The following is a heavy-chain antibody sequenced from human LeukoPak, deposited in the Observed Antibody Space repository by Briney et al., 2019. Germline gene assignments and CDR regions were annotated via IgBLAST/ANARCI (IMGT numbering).Heavy chain of an antibody. V-gene: IGHV4-31*03. CDR2: IYYSGST. D-gene: IGHD3-22*01. J-gene: IGHJ5*02. Sequence: SETLSLTCTVSGGSISSGDYYWSWIRQHPGKGLEWIGYIYYSGSTYYNPSLKSRVTISVDTSKNQFSLKLSSVTAADTAVYYCARDHYYDSSGYYPRWFDPWGQGTLVTVSS. CDR3: ARDHYYDSSGYYPRWFDP. CDR1: GGSISSGDYY.